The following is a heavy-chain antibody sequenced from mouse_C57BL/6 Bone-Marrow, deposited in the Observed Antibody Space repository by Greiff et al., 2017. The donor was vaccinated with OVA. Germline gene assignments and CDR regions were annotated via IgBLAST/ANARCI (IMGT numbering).Heavy chain of an antibody. CDR3: ARSPLSMDY. J-gene: IGHJ4*01. V-gene: IGHV1-72*01. CDR1: GYAFTSYW. Sequence: QVQLKESGPELVKPGASVKISCKASGYAFTSYWMHWVKQRPGRGLEWIGRIDPNSGGTKYNEKFKSKATLTVDKPSSTAYMQLSSLTSEDSAVYYCARSPLSMDYWGQGTSVTVSS. D-gene: IGHD2-3*01. CDR2: IDPNSGGT.